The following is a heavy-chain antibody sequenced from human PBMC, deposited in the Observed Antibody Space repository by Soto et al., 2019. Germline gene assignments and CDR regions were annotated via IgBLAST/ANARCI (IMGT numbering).Heavy chain of an antibody. V-gene: IGHV3-21*01. CDR1: GFTFSSYS. Sequence: EVQLVESGGGLVKPGGSLRLSCAASGFTFSSYSMNWVRQAPGKGLEWVSSISSSSSYIYYADSVKGRFTXSRDNAKXXXXXXXXXXXXXDTAVYYCARDGKDYALDYWGQGTLVTVSS. CDR3: ARDGKDYALDY. CDR2: ISSSSSYI. J-gene: IGHJ4*02. D-gene: IGHD3-10*01.